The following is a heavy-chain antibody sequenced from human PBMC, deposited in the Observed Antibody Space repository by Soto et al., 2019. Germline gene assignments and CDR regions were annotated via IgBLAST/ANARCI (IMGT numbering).Heavy chain of an antibody. V-gene: IGHV1-18*01. CDR3: ARQLIYCSGGSGYRGDDY. CDR1: GYTFTSYG. Sequence: GASVKVSCKASGYTFTSYGISWVRQAPGQGLEWMGWISAYNGNTNYAQKLQGRVTMTTDTSTSTAYMELRSLRSDDTAVYYCARQLIYCSGGSGYRGDDYWGQGTLVTVS. CDR2: ISAYNGNT. J-gene: IGHJ4*02. D-gene: IGHD2-15*01.